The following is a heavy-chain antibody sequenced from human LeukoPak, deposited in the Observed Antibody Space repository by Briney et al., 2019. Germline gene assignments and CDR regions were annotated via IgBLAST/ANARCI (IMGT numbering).Heavy chain of an antibody. Sequence: SLRLSCAASGFTFDDYAMHWVRQAPGKGLEWVSGISWNSGSIGYADSVKGRFTISRDNAKNSLYLQMNSLRAEDTALYYCAKSDYYGSGSNVWGQGTTVTVSS. V-gene: IGHV3-9*01. D-gene: IGHD3-10*01. CDR1: GFTFDDYA. J-gene: IGHJ6*02. CDR2: ISWNSGSI. CDR3: AKSDYYGSGSNV.